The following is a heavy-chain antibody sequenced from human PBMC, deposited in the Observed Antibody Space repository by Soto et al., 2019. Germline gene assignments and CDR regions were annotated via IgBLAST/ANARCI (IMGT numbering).Heavy chain of an antibody. Sequence: SETLSLTCTVSGDSMTKYYWSWIRQPAGKGLEWIGRIYTSGSTNYNPSLKSRVTMSIDTSNNHFSLKLKSVTAADTAVYYCARTVGAAYYFDFWGQGALVTVSS. CDR1: GDSMTKYY. V-gene: IGHV4-4*07. J-gene: IGHJ4*02. CDR3: ARTVGAAYYFDF. CDR2: IYTSGST. D-gene: IGHD1-26*01.